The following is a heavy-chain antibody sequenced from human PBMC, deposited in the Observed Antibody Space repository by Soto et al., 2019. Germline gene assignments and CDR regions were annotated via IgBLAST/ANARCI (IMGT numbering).Heavy chain of an antibody. CDR2: MNPNSGNT. J-gene: IGHJ4*02. V-gene: IGHV1-8*01. CDR1: GYTFTNYD. D-gene: IGHD3-10*01. Sequence: QVQMVQSGAEVKKPGASVKVSCKASGYTFTNYDINWVRQATGQGLEWMGWMNPNSGNTGYAQKFQGRVXXTXDXXISTAYMELNSLTSEDTAVYYCARVGGSGVGAAGYWGQGTLVTVSS. CDR3: ARVGGSGVGAAGY.